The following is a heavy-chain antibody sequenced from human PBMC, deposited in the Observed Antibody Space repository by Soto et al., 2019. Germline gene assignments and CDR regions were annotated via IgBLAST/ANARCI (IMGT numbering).Heavy chain of an antibody. D-gene: IGHD6-6*01. J-gene: IGHJ6*02. Sequence: PVGSLRLSWAASGFTFSSYWMSWVRQAPGKGLEWVANIKQDGSEKYYVDSVKGRFTISRDNAKNSLYLQMNSLRAEDTAVYYCARDRSIAARGRYYYGMDVWGQGTTVTVSS. V-gene: IGHV3-7*03. CDR1: GFTFSSYW. CDR3: ARDRSIAARGRYYYGMDV. CDR2: IKQDGSEK.